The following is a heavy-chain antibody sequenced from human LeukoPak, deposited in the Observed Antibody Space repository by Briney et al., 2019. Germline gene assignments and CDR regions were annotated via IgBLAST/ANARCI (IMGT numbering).Heavy chain of an antibody. Sequence: SETLSLTCTVSGGSISSSNYYWGWIRQPPGKGLEWIASIYYTGSTYYSPSLKSRVTISVYTSKNQFSLRLSSVTAADTAVYYCAKSGPRRETMFESFDYWGQGALVTVSS. CDR3: AKSGPRRETMFESFDY. V-gene: IGHV4-39*07. CDR2: IYYTGST. D-gene: IGHD3-10*02. J-gene: IGHJ4*02. CDR1: GGSISSSNYY.